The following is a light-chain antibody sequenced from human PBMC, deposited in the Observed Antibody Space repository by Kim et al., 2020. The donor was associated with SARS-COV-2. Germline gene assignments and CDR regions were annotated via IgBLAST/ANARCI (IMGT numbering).Light chain of an antibody. CDR2: DAS. Sequence: VSPGERATLSCRASQSVSRNLAWYQQKPGRTPRLLIYDASTRATGIPASFSGSGSGTEFTLTISSLQSEDFAVYYCQQYQDWPRTFGQGTRLEIK. CDR3: QQYQDWPRT. J-gene: IGKJ5*01. CDR1: QSVSRN. V-gene: IGKV3-15*01.